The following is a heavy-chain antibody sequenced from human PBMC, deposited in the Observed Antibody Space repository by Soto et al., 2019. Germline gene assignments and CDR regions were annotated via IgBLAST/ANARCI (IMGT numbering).Heavy chain of an antibody. V-gene: IGHV3-21*01. D-gene: IGHD3-9*01. CDR2: ISSSSSYI. CDR3: ARDFYDILTGSTNAENYYYYGMDV. Sequence: GGSLRLSCAASGFTFSSYSMNWVRQAPGKGLEWVSSISSSSSYIYYADSVKGRFTISRDNAKNSLYLQMNSLRAEDTAVYYCARDFYDILTGSTNAENYYYYGMDVWGQGTTVTVSS. J-gene: IGHJ6*02. CDR1: GFTFSSYS.